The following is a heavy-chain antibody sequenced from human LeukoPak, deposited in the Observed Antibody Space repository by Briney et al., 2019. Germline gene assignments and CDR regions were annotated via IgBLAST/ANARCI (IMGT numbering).Heavy chain of an antibody. CDR1: GYTFTSHF. V-gene: IGHV1-46*01. D-gene: IGHD1-26*01. CDR3: AKDQGGSYVRSAFDI. CDR2: INPRGGST. J-gene: IGHJ3*02. Sequence: ASVKVSCKASGYTFTSHFMHWVRQAPGQGLEWMGIINPRGGSTSYTQKFQGRVTMTRDTSTSTVYMELSSLRSEDTAVYYCAKDQGGSYVRSAFDIWGQGTMVTVSS.